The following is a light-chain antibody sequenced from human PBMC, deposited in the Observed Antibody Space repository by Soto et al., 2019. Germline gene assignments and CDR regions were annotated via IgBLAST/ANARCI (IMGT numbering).Light chain of an antibody. CDR2: GAS. CDR3: QQYGGVPYT. Sequence: EIVLTQSPGTLSLSPGQRATLSCRASESINRDQLGWYQQKLGQAPRLLIYGASSGATGIPDRFSGSGSGTDFTLTISKLEPEDVAVYYCQQYGGVPYTFGQGTKLEI. V-gene: IGKV3-20*01. CDR1: ESINRDQ. J-gene: IGKJ2*01.